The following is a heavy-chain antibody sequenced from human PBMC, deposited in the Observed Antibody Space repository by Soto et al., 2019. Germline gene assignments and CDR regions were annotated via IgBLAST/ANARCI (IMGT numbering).Heavy chain of an antibody. D-gene: IGHD1-26*01. J-gene: IGHJ4*02. Sequence: SQTLSLTCAISGDSVSSKSAAWNWLRQSPSRCLEWLGRTYYRSKWSTDYAVSVKGRITVNPDTSKNQFSLHLNSVTPEDTAVYYYARASAGSYDYWGQGTLVTVSS. CDR1: GDSVSSKSAA. V-gene: IGHV6-1*01. CDR3: ARASAGSYDY. CDR2: TYYRSKWST.